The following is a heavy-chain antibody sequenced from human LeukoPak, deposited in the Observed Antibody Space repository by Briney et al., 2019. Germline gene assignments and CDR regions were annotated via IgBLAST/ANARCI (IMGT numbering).Heavy chain of an antibody. CDR3: ARAGGLYYYDSSGYWY. J-gene: IGHJ4*02. CDR1: GGSISSGSYY. V-gene: IGHV4-61*02. CDR2: IYTSRST. Sequence: PSQTLFLTCTVSGGSISSGSYYWRWIRHPPGKGLLWFVRIYTSRSTNYNPSLKSRVTISVDTSKNQLSLKLSSVTAADTAVYYCARAGGLYYYDSSGYWYWGQGTLVTVPS. D-gene: IGHD3-22*01.